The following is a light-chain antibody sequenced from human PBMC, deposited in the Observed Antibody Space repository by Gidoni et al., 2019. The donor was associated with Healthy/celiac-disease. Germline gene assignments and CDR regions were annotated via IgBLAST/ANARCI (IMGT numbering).Light chain of an antibody. Sequence: DIQMTQSPSSLSASVGDRVTITCQASQDISNYLNWYQQKPGKAPKLLIYDASNLETGVPSRFSGSGSGTDFTFTINSLQPEDIATSYCQQYDNLPLTFGGGTKVEIK. CDR2: DAS. CDR1: QDISNY. CDR3: QQYDNLPLT. J-gene: IGKJ4*01. V-gene: IGKV1-33*01.